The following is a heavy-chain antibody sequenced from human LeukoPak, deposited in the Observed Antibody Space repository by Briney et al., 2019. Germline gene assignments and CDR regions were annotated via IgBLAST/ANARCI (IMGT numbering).Heavy chain of an antibody. Sequence: SETLSLTCSVSGDSISSHYWSWIRQPPGKGLEWIGSIYHSGSTYYNPSLKSRVTISVDTSKNQFSLKLSSVTAADTAVYYCAGCRYSSSLEDWGQGTLVTVSS. V-gene: IGHV4-38-2*02. J-gene: IGHJ4*02. CDR3: AGCRYSSSLED. CDR2: IYHSGST. CDR1: GDSISSHY. D-gene: IGHD6-13*01.